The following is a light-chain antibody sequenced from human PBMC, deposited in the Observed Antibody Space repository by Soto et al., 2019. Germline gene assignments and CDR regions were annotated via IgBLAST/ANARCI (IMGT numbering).Light chain of an antibody. V-gene: IGKV3-20*01. CDR2: GAS. Sequence: EIVLTQSPRTLSLSPGESATLSCTASQSVRSNSLAWYQQKPGQAPRLLMFGASGRATGTPPRFSGRGSGTDLALTISRLEPEDFAVYCCQQYGTSPLTFGGGTKVDI. CDR3: QQYGTSPLT. J-gene: IGKJ4*01. CDR1: QSVRSNS.